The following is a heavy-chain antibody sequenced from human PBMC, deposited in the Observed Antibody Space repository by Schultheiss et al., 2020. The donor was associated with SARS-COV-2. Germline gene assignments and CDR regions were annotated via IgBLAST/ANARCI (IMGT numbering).Heavy chain of an antibody. V-gene: IGHV3-30*04. D-gene: IGHD2-2*01. CDR1: GFTFSSYA. J-gene: IGHJ3*02. CDR3: ANHVVPAASRAPRRAFDI. CDR2: ISYDGSNK. Sequence: SCAASGFTFSSYAMHWVRQAPGKGLEWVAVISYDGSNKYYADSVKGRFTISRDNSKNTLYLQMNRLRAEDTAVYYCANHVVPAASRAPRRAFDIWGQRTMVTVSS.